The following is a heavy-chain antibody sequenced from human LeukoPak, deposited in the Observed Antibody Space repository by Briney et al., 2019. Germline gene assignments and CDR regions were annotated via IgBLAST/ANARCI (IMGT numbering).Heavy chain of an antibody. CDR1: GFTFSSYS. D-gene: IGHD5-24*01. CDR2: ISSSSSYI. J-gene: IGHJ4*02. Sequence: GGSLRLSCAASGFTFSSYSMNWVRQAPGKGLEWVSSISSSSSYIYYADSVKGRFTISRDNAKNLLYLQMNSLRAEDTAVYYCARRSRDGWYFDYWGQGTLVTVSS. CDR3: ARRSRDGWYFDY. V-gene: IGHV3-21*01.